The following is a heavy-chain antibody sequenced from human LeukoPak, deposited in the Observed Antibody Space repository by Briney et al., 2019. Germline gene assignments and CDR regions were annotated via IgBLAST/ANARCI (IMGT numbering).Heavy chain of an antibody. Sequence: ASLKVSCKASGGTFISYTFSWVRQAPGQGLEWMGGIIPIFGTANYAQKFQGRVTITADESTSTAYMELSSLRSEDTAVYYCASASHITMLRGANDYWGQGTLVTVSS. CDR2: IIPIFGTA. CDR1: GGTFISYT. CDR3: ASASHITMLRGANDY. D-gene: IGHD3-10*01. J-gene: IGHJ4*02. V-gene: IGHV1-69*01.